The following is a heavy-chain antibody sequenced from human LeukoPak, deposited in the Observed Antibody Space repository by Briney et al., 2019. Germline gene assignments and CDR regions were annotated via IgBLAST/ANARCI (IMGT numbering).Heavy chain of an antibody. D-gene: IGHD2-2*01. CDR3: ARPATGYCSSAGCHWDS. V-gene: IGHV3-9*01. CDR2: ISWNGGSI. CDR1: GFTFDDYA. J-gene: IGHJ4*02. Sequence: GGSLRLSCAASGFTFDDYAMHWVRQAPGKGLEWVSGISWNGGSIAYADSVKGRFTISRDNAKNSLYLQMNSLGAQDTAVYYCARPATGYCSSAGCHWDSWGQGTLVTVSS.